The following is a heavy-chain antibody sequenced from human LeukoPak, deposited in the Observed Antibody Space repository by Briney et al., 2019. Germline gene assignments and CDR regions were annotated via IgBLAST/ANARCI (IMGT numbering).Heavy chain of an antibody. Sequence: GGSLRLSCAASGFTFSSYAMSWVRQAPGKGLEWVSAISGSGGSTYYADSVKGRFTIPRDNSKNTLYLQMNSLRAEDTAVYYCAKVRYSYYYYYYMDVWGKGTTVAVSS. CDR1: GFTFSSYA. J-gene: IGHJ6*03. D-gene: IGHD3-9*01. CDR3: AKVRYSYYYYYYMDV. V-gene: IGHV3-23*01. CDR2: ISGSGGST.